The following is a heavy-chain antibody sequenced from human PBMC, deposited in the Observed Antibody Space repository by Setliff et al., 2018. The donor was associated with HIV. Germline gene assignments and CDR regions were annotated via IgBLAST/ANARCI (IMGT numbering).Heavy chain of an antibody. Sequence: GGSLRLSCATSGFTFPNFGIHWVRQSPGRGLEWVAVISHDGSGAYYADSVKGRFIIARDNSKHMVFLQMSGLRPDDAAIYYCAKDLRRCGSAASCYGFDSWGQGTLVTVSS. CDR3: AKDLRRCGSAASCYGFDS. D-gene: IGHD2-15*01. V-gene: IGHV3-33*03. J-gene: IGHJ4*02. CDR1: GFTFPNFG. CDR2: ISHDGSGA.